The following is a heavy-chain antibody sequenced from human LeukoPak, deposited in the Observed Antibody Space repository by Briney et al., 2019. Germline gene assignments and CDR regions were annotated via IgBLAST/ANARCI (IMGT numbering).Heavy chain of an antibody. Sequence: SETQSLTCAVYGGSFSGYYWSWIRQPPGKGLEWIGEINHSGSTNYNPSLKSRVTISVDTSKNQFSLKLSSVTAADTAVYYCARGRNWGSWGQGTLVTVSS. CDR1: GGSFSGYY. J-gene: IGHJ4*02. V-gene: IGHV4-34*01. D-gene: IGHD7-27*01. CDR3: ARGRNWGS. CDR2: INHSGST.